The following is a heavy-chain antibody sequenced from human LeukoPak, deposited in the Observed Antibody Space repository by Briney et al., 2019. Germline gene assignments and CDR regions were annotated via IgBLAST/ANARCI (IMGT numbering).Heavy chain of an antibody. Sequence: PSETLSLTCDVSAVSISGTNYYWGSIRQPPGMGLEWIGSIHYRLPTFYNPLLKSRVTISVDTSKNQISLRLRSVTAADTAVYYCARHEEEDGYNAKTPDYWGQGTLVTVSS. V-gene: IGHV4-39*01. CDR3: ARHEEEDGYNAKTPDY. J-gene: IGHJ4*02. CDR1: AVSISGTNYY. D-gene: IGHD5-24*01. CDR2: IHYRLPT.